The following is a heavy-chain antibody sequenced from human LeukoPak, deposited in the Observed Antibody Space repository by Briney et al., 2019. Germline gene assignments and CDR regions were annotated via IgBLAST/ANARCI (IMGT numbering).Heavy chain of an antibody. CDR2: ISSSSSTI. J-gene: IGHJ4*02. V-gene: IGHV3-48*04. Sequence: PGGSLRLSCAASGFTFSSYSMNWVRQAPGKGLEWVSYISSSSSTIYYADSVKGRFTISRDNAKNSLYLQMNSLRAEDTAVYYCARMGATDLDYWGQGTLVTVSS. D-gene: IGHD1-26*01. CDR1: GFTFSSYS. CDR3: ARMGATDLDY.